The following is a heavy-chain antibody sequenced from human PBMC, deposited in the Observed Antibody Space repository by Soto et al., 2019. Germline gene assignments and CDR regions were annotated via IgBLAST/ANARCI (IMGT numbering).Heavy chain of an antibody. J-gene: IGHJ6*02. D-gene: IGHD3-10*01. CDR1: GYTFTSYG. Sequence: APLKRSCKASGYTFTSYGISWVRQAPGQGLEWMGWISAYNGNTNYAQKLQGRVTMTTDTSTSTAYMELRSLRSDDTAVYYCARATMVRGGYYHYGMDVWGQGTTVTVSS. V-gene: IGHV1-18*01. CDR3: ARATMVRGGYYHYGMDV. CDR2: ISAYNGNT.